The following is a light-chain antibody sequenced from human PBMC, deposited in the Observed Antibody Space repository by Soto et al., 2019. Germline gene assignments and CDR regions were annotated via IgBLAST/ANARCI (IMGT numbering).Light chain of an antibody. V-gene: IGKV3-20*01. J-gene: IGKJ5*01. CDR2: GAS. CDR3: HQYGSSPQT. Sequence: IRLTQSAGTLSLTTGERATLSCRASQSVSSSYLAWYQQKPGQAPRLLIYGASSRATGIPDRFTGSGSGTDFTLTISRLEPEDFAVFYCHQYGSSPQTFGQGTRLEI. CDR1: QSVSSSY.